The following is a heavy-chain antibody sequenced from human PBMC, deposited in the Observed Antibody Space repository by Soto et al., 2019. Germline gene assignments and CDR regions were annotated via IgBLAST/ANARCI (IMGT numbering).Heavy chain of an antibody. Sequence: QVQLMESGGGVVQPGRSLRLSCEVSGFSLSGYGMHWVRQAPGKGLEWVAVIWYDGTTKNYADSVKGRFTISRDSSKNRVYLQMDSLKVEDTAVYYCARDVDRTSHLNWFDPWGQGVMVTVSS. J-gene: IGHJ5*02. CDR1: GFSLSGYG. CDR3: ARDVDRTSHLNWFDP. D-gene: IGHD5-12*01. CDR2: IWYDGTTK. V-gene: IGHV3-33*01.